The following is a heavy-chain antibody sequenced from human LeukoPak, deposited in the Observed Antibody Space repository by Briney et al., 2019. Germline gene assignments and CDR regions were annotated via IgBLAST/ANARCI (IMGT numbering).Heavy chain of an antibody. CDR3: ARHQNIYGMGV. CDR1: GDSVSSNSAA. Sequence: SQTLSLSCAISGDSVSSNSAAWNWFRQSPSRGLEWLGRTYYRSQWYNDYGLSVKSRIIIKPDTSENQFSLQLNSVTPEDTAVYYCARHQNIYGMGVWGQGTTVTVSS. V-gene: IGHV6-1*01. J-gene: IGHJ6*02. D-gene: IGHD2/OR15-2a*01. CDR2: TYYRSQWYN.